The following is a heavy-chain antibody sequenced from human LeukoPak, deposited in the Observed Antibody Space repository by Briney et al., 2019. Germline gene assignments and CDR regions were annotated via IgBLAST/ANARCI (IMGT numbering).Heavy chain of an antibody. CDR1: GFTFSSYA. V-gene: IGHV3-23*01. J-gene: IGHJ4*02. D-gene: IGHD3-22*01. CDR2: ISGSGGSA. CDR3: ARGPDYYDSSGYRSFDY. Sequence: GGSLRLSCAASGFTFSSYAMSWVRQAPGKGLEWVSAISGSGGSAYYADSVKGRFTISRDNSKNTLYLQMNSLRAEDTAVYYCARGPDYYDSSGYRSFDYWGQGTLVTVFS.